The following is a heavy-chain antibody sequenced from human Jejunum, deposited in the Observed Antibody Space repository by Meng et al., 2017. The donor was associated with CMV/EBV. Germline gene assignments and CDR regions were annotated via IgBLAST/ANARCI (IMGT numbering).Heavy chain of an antibody. Sequence: GFIFQYEAMGWGRQGPGKGLGWVAGISGGGGATWYADSVKGRFAVSRENSKNMVYLQMSSLRAEDTAVYYCAKDRMGPRVTAPFDAWGQGTPVTVSS. D-gene: IGHD2-21*02. CDR3: AKDRMGPRVTAPFDA. V-gene: IGHV3-23*01. CDR2: ISGGGGAT. CDR1: GFIFQYEA. J-gene: IGHJ4*02.